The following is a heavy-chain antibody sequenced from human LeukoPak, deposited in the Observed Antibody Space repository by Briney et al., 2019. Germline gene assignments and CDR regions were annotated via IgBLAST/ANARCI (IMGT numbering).Heavy chain of an antibody. Sequence: SQTLSLTCAVSGGSISSGGYSWSWIRQPPGKGLEWIGNIYHSGSTYYNPSLKSRVTISVDRSKNQFSLKLSSVTAADTAVYYCASSWYRRGLDYWGQGTLVTVSS. D-gene: IGHD6-13*01. CDR1: GGSISSGGYS. CDR2: IYHSGST. CDR3: ASSWYRRGLDY. J-gene: IGHJ4*02. V-gene: IGHV4-30-2*01.